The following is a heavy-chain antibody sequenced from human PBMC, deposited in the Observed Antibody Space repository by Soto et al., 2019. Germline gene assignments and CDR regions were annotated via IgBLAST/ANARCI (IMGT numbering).Heavy chain of an antibody. CDR1: GYTFTNYA. Sequence: QVQLVQSGAEVKKPGASVQVSCKTSGYTFTNYAMHRVRQAPGQRREWMGWINAGNGNTKYSQKFKGRVTITRDTSASTAYMELSSLRSEDTAVYYCARDQVLLWFGEWYYYGMDVWGQGTTVTVSS. CDR2: INAGNGNT. V-gene: IGHV1-3*01. J-gene: IGHJ6*02. CDR3: ARDQVLLWFGEWYYYGMDV. D-gene: IGHD3-10*01.